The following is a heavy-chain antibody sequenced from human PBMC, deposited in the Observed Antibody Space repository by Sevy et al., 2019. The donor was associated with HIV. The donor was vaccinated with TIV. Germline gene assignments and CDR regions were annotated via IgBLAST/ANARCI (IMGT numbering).Heavy chain of an antibody. Sequence: GGSLRLSCAASGFTFSNYAMNWVRQAPGKGLVSVSYIHTDGSSSYYADYVKGRFTISRDNAQNTLYLQMNSLRAEDTAVYYCARAGIGDFWSGYYGIDHWGQGTLVTVSS. CDR1: GFTFSNYA. D-gene: IGHD3-3*01. V-gene: IGHV3-74*01. CDR2: IHTDGSSS. CDR3: ARAGIGDFWSGYYGIDH. J-gene: IGHJ4*02.